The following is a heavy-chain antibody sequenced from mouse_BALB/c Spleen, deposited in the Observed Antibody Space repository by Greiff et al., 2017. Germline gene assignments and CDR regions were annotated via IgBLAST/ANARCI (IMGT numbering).Heavy chain of an antibody. V-gene: IGHV5-6-5*01. Sequence: EVQLVESGGGLVKPGGSLKLSCAASGFTFSSYAMSWVRQTPEKRLEWVASISSGGSTYYPDSVKGRFTISRDNARNILYLQMSSLRSEDTAMYYCARVDYSFDYGGQGTTLTVSS. CDR2: ISSGGST. CDR1: GFTFSSYA. J-gene: IGHJ2*01. CDR3: ARVDYSFDY.